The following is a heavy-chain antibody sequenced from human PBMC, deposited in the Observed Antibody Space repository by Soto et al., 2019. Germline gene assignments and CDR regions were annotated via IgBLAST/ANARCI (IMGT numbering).Heavy chain of an antibody. Sequence: EVQLLESGGGLVQPGGSLRLSCAASGFTFSTYAMSWVRQSPRKGLEWVSAISGNGGDYTYYADSVKGRFTIARDNSKNTLYLQMNSLRAEDTAVYYCVPLCRYCSTTTPSWGQGTLVTVSS. CDR3: VPLCRYCSTTTPS. J-gene: IGHJ4*02. V-gene: IGHV3-23*01. CDR2: ISGNGGDYT. D-gene: IGHD2-2*01. CDR1: GFTFSTYA.